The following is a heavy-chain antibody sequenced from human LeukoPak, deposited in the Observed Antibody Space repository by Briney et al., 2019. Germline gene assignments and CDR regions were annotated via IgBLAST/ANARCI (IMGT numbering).Heavy chain of an antibody. J-gene: IGHJ4*02. Sequence: SETLSLTCTVSGGSISSYYWSWIRQPPGKGLEWIGSMSYTSSPSYSPSPESRATISIDTSKNSFSLKLSSVTAADTAVYYCARPSSDGNYYYWGKGTLVTVSS. V-gene: IGHV4-59*05. CDR2: MSYTSSP. CDR1: GGSISSYY. CDR3: ARPSSDGNYYY. D-gene: IGHD1-26*01.